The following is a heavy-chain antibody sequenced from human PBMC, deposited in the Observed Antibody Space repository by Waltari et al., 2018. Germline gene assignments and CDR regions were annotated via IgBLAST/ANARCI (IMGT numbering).Heavy chain of an antibody. CDR2: IIPISGTS. Sequence: QGQLGQSGAEVKKPGSSVKVSCRASGGTFSTSGVSWVRQAPGQGLEWMGGIIPISGTSRYAQKFQGRVTVTADKSTGTAYMELSSLTSEDTALYYCARTHVGSHWACDSWGQGTLVTVSS. V-gene: IGHV1-69*14. J-gene: IGHJ5*01. CDR3: ARTHVGSHWACDS. D-gene: IGHD7-27*01. CDR1: GGTFSTSG.